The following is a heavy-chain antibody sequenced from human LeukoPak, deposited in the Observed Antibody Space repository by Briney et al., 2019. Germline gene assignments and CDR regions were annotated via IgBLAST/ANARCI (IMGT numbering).Heavy chain of an antibody. J-gene: IGHJ3*02. CDR1: GGSISSSSYY. Sequence: PSETLSLTCTVSGGSISSSSYYWGWIRQPPGKGLEWIGSIYYSGSTYYNPSLKSRVTISVDTSKNQFSLKLSSVTAADTAVYYCARVRVLLWFGELSENAFDIWGQGTMVTVSS. V-gene: IGHV4-39*07. CDR3: ARVRVLLWFGELSENAFDI. D-gene: IGHD3-10*01. CDR2: IYYSGST.